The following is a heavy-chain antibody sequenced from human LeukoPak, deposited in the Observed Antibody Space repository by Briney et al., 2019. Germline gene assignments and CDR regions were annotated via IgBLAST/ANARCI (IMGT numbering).Heavy chain of an antibody. Sequence: AASVKVSCKASGYSFTSNYIHWVRQAPGQGLEWMGGIIPIFGTANYAQKFQGRVTITADESTSTAYMELSSLRSEDTAVYYCARREVVVVPAAMESNWFDPWGQGTLVTVSS. V-gene: IGHV1-69*13. CDR1: GYSFTSNY. CDR3: ARREVVVVPAAMESNWFDP. J-gene: IGHJ5*02. CDR2: IIPIFGTA. D-gene: IGHD2-2*01.